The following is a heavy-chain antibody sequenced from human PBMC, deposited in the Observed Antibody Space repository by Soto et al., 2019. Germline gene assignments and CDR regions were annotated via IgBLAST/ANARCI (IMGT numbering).Heavy chain of an antibody. CDR3: ARNGAYCSSTSCYDGWFDP. D-gene: IGHD2-2*01. CDR2: IYHSGST. J-gene: IGHJ5*02. V-gene: IGHV4-38-2*01. CDR1: GYSISSGYY. Sequence: SETLSLTYAVSGYSISSGYYGGCIRQPPLKGLEWIGSIYHSGSTYYNPSLKSRVTISVDKSKNQFSLKLSSVTAADTAVYYCARNGAYCSSTSCYDGWFDPWGQGTLVTAPQ.